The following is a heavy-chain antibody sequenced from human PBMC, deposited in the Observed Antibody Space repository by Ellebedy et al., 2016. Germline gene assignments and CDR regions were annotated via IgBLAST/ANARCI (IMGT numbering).Heavy chain of an antibody. D-gene: IGHD1-7*01. CDR3: VRESSYNGNWQCAFDI. V-gene: IGHV3-72*01. CDR1: GFTVSDHY. J-gene: IGHJ3*02. Sequence: GESLKISCAASGFTVSDHYMDWVRQAPGKGLEWVGHVRNKARSDSIDYAASVKGRFTISRDDSKNSLYLQMNSLKTEDTAVYFCVRESSYNGNWQCAFDIWGQGTMVTVSS. CDR2: VRNKARSDSI.